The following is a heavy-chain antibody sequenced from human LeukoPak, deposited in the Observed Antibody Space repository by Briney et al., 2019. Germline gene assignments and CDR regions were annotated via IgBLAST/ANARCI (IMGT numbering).Heavy chain of an antibody. V-gene: IGHV4-4*02. Sequence: PSETLSLTCAVSGDSVSSDYWWSWVRQSPGRGLEWIGEVFHSGTTIYNPSLVGRVTISLDKSKNQVSLKVTSVTAADTAVYYCARHRGGYNCHDYWGQGALVTVSS. CDR2: VFHSGTT. D-gene: IGHD5-18*01. CDR3: ARHRGGYNCHDY. CDR1: GDSVSSDYW. J-gene: IGHJ4*02.